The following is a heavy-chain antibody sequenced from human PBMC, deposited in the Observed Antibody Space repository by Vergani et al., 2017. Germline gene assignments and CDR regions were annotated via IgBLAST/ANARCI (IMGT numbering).Heavy chain of an antibody. V-gene: IGHV3-23*01. Sequence: EVQLLESGGGLVQPGGSLRLSCAASGFTFSSYAMSWVRQAPGKGLEWVPAISGRGGSTYYADSVKGRFTISRDNSKNTLYLQMNSLRAEDTAVYYCAKGGSTGTNYYYYYYYMDVWGKGTTVTVSS. CDR3: AKGGSTGTNYYYYYYYMDV. CDR1: GFTFSSYA. CDR2: ISGRGGST. D-gene: IGHD1-1*01. J-gene: IGHJ6*03.